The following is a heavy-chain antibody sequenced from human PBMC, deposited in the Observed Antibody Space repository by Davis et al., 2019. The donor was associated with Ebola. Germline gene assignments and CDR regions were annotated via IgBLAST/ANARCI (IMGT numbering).Heavy chain of an antibody. CDR2: ISSSSTR. D-gene: IGHD3-3*01. CDR3: ACTIFGVISNFDY. V-gene: IGHV3-48*02. J-gene: IGHJ4*02. CDR1: GFTFSSYS. Sequence: GGSLRLSCAASGFTFSSYSMNWVRQAPGKGLEWVSYISSSSTRYYADSVKGRFTISRDNAKKSLYLQMNSLRDEDTAIYYCACTIFGVISNFDYWGQGTLVTVSS.